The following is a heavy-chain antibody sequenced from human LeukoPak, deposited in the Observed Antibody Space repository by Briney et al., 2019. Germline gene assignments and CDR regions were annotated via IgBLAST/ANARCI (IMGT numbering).Heavy chain of an antibody. CDR2: ISYDGSNK. V-gene: IGHV3-30*18. CDR1: GFTFSSYG. D-gene: IGHD2/OR15-2a*01. Sequence: GGSLRLSCAASGFTFSSYGMHWVRQAPGKGLEWVAVISYDGSNKYYADSVKDRFTISRDNSKSTLYLQMNSLRAEDTAVYYCAKVSRPSYFDYWGQGTLVTVSS. J-gene: IGHJ4*02. CDR3: AKVSRPSYFDY.